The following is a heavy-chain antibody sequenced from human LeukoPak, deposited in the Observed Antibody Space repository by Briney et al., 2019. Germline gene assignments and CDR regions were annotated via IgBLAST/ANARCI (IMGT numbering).Heavy chain of an antibody. CDR2: IIPIFDTA. J-gene: IGHJ4*02. D-gene: IGHD3-22*01. Sequence: SVKVSCKASGGTFSSYAISWVRQAPGQGLEWMGRIIPIFDTANYAQKFQGRVTITTDESTSTAYMELSSLRSEDTAVYYCARDYYDSSGYIDYWGQGTLVTVSS. CDR3: ARDYYDSSGYIDY. CDR1: GGTFSSYA. V-gene: IGHV1-69*05.